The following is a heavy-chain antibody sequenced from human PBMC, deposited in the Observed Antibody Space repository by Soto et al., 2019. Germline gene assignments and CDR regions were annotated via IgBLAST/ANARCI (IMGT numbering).Heavy chain of an antibody. J-gene: IGHJ4*02. CDR1: GGSFSGYY. CDR2: INHSGDT. Sequence: SETLSLTCAVSGGSFSGYYWSWIRQSPGKGLEWIGDINHSGDTNYNPSLKSRVTISGDTSRSQFSLRLSSVTAADTAVYYCASQRITIFGVEFDYWGQGTLVTVSS. V-gene: IGHV4-34*01. CDR3: ASQRITIFGVEFDY. D-gene: IGHD3-3*01.